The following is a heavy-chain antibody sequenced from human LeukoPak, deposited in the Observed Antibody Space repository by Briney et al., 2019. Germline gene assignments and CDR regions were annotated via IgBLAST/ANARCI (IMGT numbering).Heavy chain of an antibody. D-gene: IGHD3-22*01. V-gene: IGHV4-34*01. J-gene: IGHJ4*02. CDR1: GGSFSGYY. Sequence: SETLSLTCAVYGGSFSGYYWSWIRQPPGKGLEWIGEINHSGSTNYNPSLKSRVTISVDTSKNQFSLKLSSVTAADTAVYYCARDPAYYDSSGPQGYWGQGTLVTVSS. CDR2: INHSGST. CDR3: ARDPAYYDSSGPQGY.